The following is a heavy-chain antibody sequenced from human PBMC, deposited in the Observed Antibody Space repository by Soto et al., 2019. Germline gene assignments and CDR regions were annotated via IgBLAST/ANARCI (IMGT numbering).Heavy chain of an antibody. CDR1: GYTFTGYY. V-gene: IGHV1-2*02. D-gene: IGHD1-26*01. J-gene: IGHJ6*02. CDR2: INPNSGDT. Sequence: QVQLVQSGTEVKRPGDSVKVSRKASGYTFTGYYVHWVRQAPGQGLKWMGWINPNSGDTYLAQRFQGRVTMNRDTSIGTAYMELRGLTSDDTAEYYCAKGGAIVAAGTRVYLYNAMDVWGQGTTVTVSS. CDR3: AKGGAIVAAGTRVYLYNAMDV.